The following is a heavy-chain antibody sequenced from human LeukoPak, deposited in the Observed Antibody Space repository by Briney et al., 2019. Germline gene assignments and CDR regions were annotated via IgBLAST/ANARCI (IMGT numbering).Heavy chain of an antibody. CDR3: AKDMLQGAGTNRGYYFDY. Sequence: PGGSLRLSCAASGFTFSSYAMHWVRQAPGKGLEWVAVISYDGSNKYYADSVKGRFTISRDNAKNSLYLQMNSLRAEDTALYYCAKDMLQGAGTNRGYYFDYWGQGALVTVSS. V-gene: IGHV3-30-3*01. CDR2: ISYDGSNK. D-gene: IGHD6-13*01. J-gene: IGHJ4*02. CDR1: GFTFSSYA.